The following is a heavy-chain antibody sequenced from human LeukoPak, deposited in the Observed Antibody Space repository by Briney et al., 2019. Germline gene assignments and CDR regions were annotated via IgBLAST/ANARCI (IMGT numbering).Heavy chain of an antibody. Sequence: GGSLRLSCAASGFTFNRYALHWVRQAPGKGLEWVAVISSDGSNKYYAGSVEGRFTISRDNYNNTLLLQMNSLRAEDTAVYYCARTDISDWSRPLDCWGQGTLVTVSS. CDR1: GFTFNRYA. J-gene: IGHJ4*02. CDR3: ARTDISDWSRPLDC. CDR2: ISSDGSNK. D-gene: IGHD6-19*01. V-gene: IGHV3-30-3*01.